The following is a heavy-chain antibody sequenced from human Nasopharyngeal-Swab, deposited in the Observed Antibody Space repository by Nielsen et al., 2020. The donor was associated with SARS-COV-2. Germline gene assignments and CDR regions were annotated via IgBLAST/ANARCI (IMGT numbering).Heavy chain of an antibody. CDR3: SRGDRSSGY. CDR2: IKQDGSEK. D-gene: IGHD5/OR15-5a*01. J-gene: IGHJ4*02. Sequence: WICQPPGKGLEWVANIKQDGSEKYYVDSVKGRFTISRDNAKNSLYLQMNSLRAEDTAVYYCSRGDRSSGYWGQGTLVTVSS. V-gene: IGHV3-7*01.